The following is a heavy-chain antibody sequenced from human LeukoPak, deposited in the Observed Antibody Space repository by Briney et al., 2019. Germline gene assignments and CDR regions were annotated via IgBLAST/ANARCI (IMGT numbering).Heavy chain of an antibody. V-gene: IGHV4-34*01. Sequence: SETLSLTCAVYGGSFSGYYWSWIRQPPGKGLEWIGEINHSGSTNYNPSLKSRFTISVDTSKNQFSLKLSSVTAADTAVYYCVNYYDSSDYQQPNHFDYWGQGTLVTVSS. J-gene: IGHJ4*02. CDR2: INHSGST. CDR1: GGSFSGYY. CDR3: VNYYDSSDYQQPNHFDY. D-gene: IGHD3-22*01.